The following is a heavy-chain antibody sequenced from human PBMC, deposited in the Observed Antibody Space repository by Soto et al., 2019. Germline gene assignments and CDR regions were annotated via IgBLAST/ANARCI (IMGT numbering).Heavy chain of an antibody. J-gene: IGHJ4*02. Sequence: GGSLRLSCAASGFTXSNAWMSWVRQAPGKGLEWVGRIKSKTDGGTTDYAAPVKGRFTISRDDSKNTLYLQMNSLKTEDTAVYYCTTDDVAVADAEIDYWGQGTLVTVSS. CDR3: TTDDVAVADAEIDY. CDR1: GFTXSNAW. CDR2: IKSKTDGGTT. V-gene: IGHV3-15*01. D-gene: IGHD6-19*01.